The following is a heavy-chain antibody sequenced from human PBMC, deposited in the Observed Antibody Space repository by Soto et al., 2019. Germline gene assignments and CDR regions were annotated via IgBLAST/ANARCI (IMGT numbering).Heavy chain of an antibody. J-gene: IGHJ4*02. Sequence: ASVKVSCKASGGTFSSYTISWVRQAPGQGLEWMGRIIPILGIANYAQKFQGRVTITADKSTSTAYMELSSLRSEDTAVYYCARDFRFVGLQTGLDYWGQGTLVTVSS. CDR2: IIPILGIA. CDR3: ARDFRFVGLQTGLDY. D-gene: IGHD3-16*01. CDR1: GGTFSSYT. V-gene: IGHV1-69*04.